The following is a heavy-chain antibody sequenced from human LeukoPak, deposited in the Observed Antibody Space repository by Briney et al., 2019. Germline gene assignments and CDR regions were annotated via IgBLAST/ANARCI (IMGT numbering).Heavy chain of an antibody. CDR3: ARDRYYYDSSGYRPI. V-gene: IGHV3-7*01. CDR2: IKQDGSEK. Sequence: GGSLRLSCAASGFTFSSYWMSWVRQAPGKGLEWVANIKQDGSEKYYVDSVKGRFTISRDNAKNSLYLQMNSLRAEDTAVYYCARDRYYYDSSGYRPIWGQGTMVTVSP. J-gene: IGHJ3*02. D-gene: IGHD3-22*01. CDR1: GFTFSSYW.